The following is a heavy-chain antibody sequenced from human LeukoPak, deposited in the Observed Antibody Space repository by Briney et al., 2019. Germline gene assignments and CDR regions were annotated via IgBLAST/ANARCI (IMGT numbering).Heavy chain of an antibody. J-gene: IGHJ6*02. D-gene: IGHD1-7*01. CDR3: ARDNWNYGSSMDV. CDR1: GGSISSYY. CDR2: IYYSRST. Sequence: SETLSLTCTVSGGSISSYYWSWIRQPPGKGLEWIGYIYYSRSTNYNPSLKSRVTISVDTSKNQFSLKLSSVTAADTAVYYCARDNWNYGSSMDVWGQGTTVTVSS. V-gene: IGHV4-59*01.